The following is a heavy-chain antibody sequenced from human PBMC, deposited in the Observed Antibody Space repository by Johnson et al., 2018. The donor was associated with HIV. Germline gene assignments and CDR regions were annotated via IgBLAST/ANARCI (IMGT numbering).Heavy chain of an antibody. CDR2: INWNGGSI. V-gene: IGHV3-20*04. CDR3: AKTYSSGWYDAFDI. D-gene: IGHD6-19*01. CDR1: GFTFDDYG. J-gene: IGHJ3*02. Sequence: VQLVESGGGVVRPGGSLRLSCAASGFTFDDYGMSWVRQVPGKGLEWVSGINWNGGSIGYADSVKGRFTISRDNAKNSLYLQMNSLGAEDTALYYCAKTYSSGWYDAFDIWGQGTMVTVSS.